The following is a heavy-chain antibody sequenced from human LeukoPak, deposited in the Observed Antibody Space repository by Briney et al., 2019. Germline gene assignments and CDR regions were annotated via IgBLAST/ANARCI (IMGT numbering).Heavy chain of an antibody. Sequence: GGSLRLSCAASGFTFSSYGMHWVRQAPGKGQEWVAFIWYDGSDKYDADSVKGRFTISRDSSKNTLYLQMNSRRAEDMAVYYCAKDPLQYGSGSYYFDYWGQGTLVTVSA. CDR3: AKDPLQYGSGSYYFDY. CDR2: IWYDGSDK. D-gene: IGHD3-10*01. CDR1: GFTFSSYG. V-gene: IGHV3-30*02. J-gene: IGHJ4*02.